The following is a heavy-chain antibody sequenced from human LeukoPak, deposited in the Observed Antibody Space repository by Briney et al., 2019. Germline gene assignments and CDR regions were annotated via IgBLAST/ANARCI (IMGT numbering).Heavy chain of an antibody. D-gene: IGHD4-17*01. Sequence: GGSLRLSCAASGFTFSSYWMHWVRQAPGKGLVWVSRINSDGSTTNNADSVKGRFTISRDNAKNTLYLQMNSLRAEDTAVYYCARSGTTVISHFDYWGQGTLVTVSS. CDR1: GFTFSSYW. V-gene: IGHV3-74*01. CDR2: INSDGSTT. J-gene: IGHJ4*02. CDR3: ARSGTTVISHFDY.